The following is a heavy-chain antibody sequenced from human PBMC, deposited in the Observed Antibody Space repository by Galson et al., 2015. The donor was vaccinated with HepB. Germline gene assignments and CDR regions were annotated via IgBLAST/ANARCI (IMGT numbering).Heavy chain of an antibody. CDR1: GYTFTTYA. V-gene: IGHV1-18*01. D-gene: IGHD3-22*01. J-gene: IGHJ4*02. CDR3: ARDALYYYDRSGYYY. Sequence: QSGAEVKKPGESLRTSCKASGYTFTTYAISWVRQAPGQGLEWMGWISPYNGNTDYAQKLQGRVTMTTNTSTSTAYMELRSLRSDDTAVYYCARDALYYYDRSGYYYWGQGTPVTVSS. CDR2: ISPYNGNT.